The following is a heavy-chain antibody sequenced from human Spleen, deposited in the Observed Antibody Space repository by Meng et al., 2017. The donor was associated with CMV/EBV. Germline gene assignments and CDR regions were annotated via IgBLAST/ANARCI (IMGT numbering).Heavy chain of an antibody. V-gene: IGHV1-69*10. CDR3: ARDRVDYDILTGYYYAYYVDY. D-gene: IGHD3-9*01. CDR2: IIPILGIA. CDR1: YA. Sequence: YAISWVRQAPGQGLEWMGGIIPILGIANYAQKFQGRVTITADKSTSTAYMELSSLRSEDTAVYYCARDRVDYDILTGYYYAYYVDYWGQGTLVTVSS. J-gene: IGHJ4*02.